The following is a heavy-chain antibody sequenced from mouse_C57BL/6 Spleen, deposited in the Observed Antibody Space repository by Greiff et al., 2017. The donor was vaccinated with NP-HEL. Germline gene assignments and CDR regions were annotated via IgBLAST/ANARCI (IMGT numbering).Heavy chain of an antibody. D-gene: IGHD1-1*01. Sequence: EVKLMESGGGLVKPGGSLKLSCAASGFTFSSYAMSWVRQTPEKRLEWVATISDGGSYTYYPDNVKGRFTISRDNAKNNLYLQMSHLKSEDTAMYYCARAGYYGSSYVGAMDYWGQGTSVTVSS. CDR3: ARAGYYGSSYVGAMDY. CDR2: ISDGGSYT. CDR1: GFTFSSYA. J-gene: IGHJ4*01. V-gene: IGHV5-4*03.